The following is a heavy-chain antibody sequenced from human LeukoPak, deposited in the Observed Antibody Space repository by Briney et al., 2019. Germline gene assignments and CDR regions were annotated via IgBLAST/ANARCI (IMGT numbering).Heavy chain of an antibody. V-gene: IGHV3-21*01. J-gene: IGHJ4*02. CDR2: ISSSSSYI. Sequence: GGSLRLSCAASGFTFSSYAMNWVRQAPGKGLEWVSSISSSSSYIYYADSVKGRFTISRDNAKNSLYLQMNSLRAEDTAVYYCARDATIGAVGATQNWGQGTLVTVSS. CDR3: ARDATIGAVGATQN. D-gene: IGHD1-26*01. CDR1: GFTFSSYA.